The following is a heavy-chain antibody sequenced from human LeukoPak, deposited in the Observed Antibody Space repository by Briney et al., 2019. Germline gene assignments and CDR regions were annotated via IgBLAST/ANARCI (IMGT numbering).Heavy chain of an antibody. Sequence: SETLSLTCAVYGGSFSGYYWSWIRQPPGKGLEWIGEINHSGSTNYNPSLKSRVTISVDTSKNQFSLKLSSVTAADTAVYYCARIPLQWEPQYFQHWGQGTLVTVSS. D-gene: IGHD1-26*01. CDR3: ARIPLQWEPQYFQH. CDR2: INHSGST. CDR1: GGSFSGYY. J-gene: IGHJ1*01. V-gene: IGHV4-34*01.